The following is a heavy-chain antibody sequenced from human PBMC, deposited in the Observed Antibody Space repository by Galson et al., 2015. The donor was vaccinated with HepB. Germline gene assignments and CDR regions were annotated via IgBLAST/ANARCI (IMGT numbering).Heavy chain of an antibody. V-gene: IGHV5-10-1*01. Sequence: QSGAEVKKPGESLRISCKASRYSFITHWINWVRQMPGKGLEWMGRIDPSDSYTSYSPSFQGHVTISADKSISTAYLQWSSLKASDTAIYYCARQQLEDDPPHYYFYGMDVWGQGTTVTVSS. CDR2: IDPSDSYT. CDR3: ARQQLEDDPPHYYFYGMDV. J-gene: IGHJ6*02. CDR1: RYSFITHW. D-gene: IGHD6-13*01.